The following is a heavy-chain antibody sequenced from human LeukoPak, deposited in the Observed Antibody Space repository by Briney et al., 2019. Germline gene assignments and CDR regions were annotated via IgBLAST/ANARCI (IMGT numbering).Heavy chain of an antibody. Sequence: GGSLRLSCAASGFTFDNYGMSWVRQAPGKGLEWVAGINWNGGSTGYADSVKGRFTISRDNAKNSLYLQMNSLRAEDTALYYCARIDTYYYDSSGYYSAFDIWGQGTIVTVSS. CDR2: INWNGGST. CDR3: ARIDTYYYDSSGYYSAFDI. V-gene: IGHV3-20*04. CDR1: GFTFDNYG. D-gene: IGHD3-22*01. J-gene: IGHJ3*02.